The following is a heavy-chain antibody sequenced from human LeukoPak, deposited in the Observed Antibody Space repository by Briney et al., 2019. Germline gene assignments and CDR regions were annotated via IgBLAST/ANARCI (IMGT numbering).Heavy chain of an antibody. CDR2: INHSGSI. Sequence: EINHSGSINYNPSLKSRVTISVDTSKNQFSLKLRSVTAADTAVYYCARRGDFWSGTYFDYWGQGTLVTVSS. J-gene: IGHJ4*02. D-gene: IGHD3-3*01. V-gene: IGHV4-34*01. CDR3: ARRGDFWSGTYFDY.